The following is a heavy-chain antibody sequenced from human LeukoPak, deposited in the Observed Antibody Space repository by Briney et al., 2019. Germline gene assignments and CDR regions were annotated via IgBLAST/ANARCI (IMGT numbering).Heavy chain of an antibody. CDR1: GGSISSGDYY. J-gene: IGHJ4*02. V-gene: IGHV4-30-4*01. Sequence: SQTLSLTCTVSGGSISSGDYYWSWIRQPPGKGLEWIGYISYSGSTYYNPSLKSRVTISINTSKTQFSLKLSSVTAADTAVCYCARENHYYDSSGYYSLFDYWGQGTLVTVSS. CDR2: ISYSGST. D-gene: IGHD3-22*01. CDR3: ARENHYYDSSGYYSLFDY.